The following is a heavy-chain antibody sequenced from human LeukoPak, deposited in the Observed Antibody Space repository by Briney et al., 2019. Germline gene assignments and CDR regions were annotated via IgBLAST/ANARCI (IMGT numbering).Heavy chain of an antibody. J-gene: IGHJ4*02. CDR1: GFTFRSYT. V-gene: IGHV3-48*02. CDR2: ISTTSGSI. Sequence: GGSLRLSCAASGFTFRSYTMNWVRQAPGKGLEWVSYISTTSGSIYYADSVKDRFIISRDNAKNSLYLHMNSLRDEDTAVYYCARDSVMKYWGQGTLVTVSS. CDR3: ARDSVMKY.